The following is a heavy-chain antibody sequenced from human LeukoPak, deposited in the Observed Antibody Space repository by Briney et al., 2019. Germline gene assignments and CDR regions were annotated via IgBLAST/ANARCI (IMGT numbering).Heavy chain of an antibody. CDR3: ARDGEDLGSYLDY. CDR2: INPNSGGT. CDR1: GGTFSSYA. J-gene: IGHJ4*02. Sequence: ASVKVSCKASGGTFSSYAISWVRQAPGQGLEWMGWINPNSGGTNYAQKFQGRVTMTRDTSISTAYMELSRLRSDDTAVYYCARDGEDLGSYLDYWGQGTLVTVSS. D-gene: IGHD1-26*01. V-gene: IGHV1-2*02.